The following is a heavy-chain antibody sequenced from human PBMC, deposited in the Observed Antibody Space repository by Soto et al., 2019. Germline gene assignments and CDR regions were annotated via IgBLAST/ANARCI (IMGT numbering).Heavy chain of an antibody. Sequence: GESLKISCKGSGYSFTSYWIGWVRQMPGKGLEWMGIIYPGGSDTRYSPSFQGQVTISADKSISTAYLQWSSLKASDTAMYYCARHGGLGYCSGGSCYPRGAYYYYGMDVWGQGTTVTVS. V-gene: IGHV5-51*01. J-gene: IGHJ6*02. CDR2: IYPGGSDT. CDR3: ARHGGLGYCSGGSCYPRGAYYYYGMDV. D-gene: IGHD2-15*01. CDR1: GYSFTSYW.